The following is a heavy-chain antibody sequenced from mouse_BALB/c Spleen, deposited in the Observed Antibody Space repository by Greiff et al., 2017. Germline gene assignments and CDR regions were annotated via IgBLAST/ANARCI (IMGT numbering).Heavy chain of an antibody. CDR3: ARDGNYVYAMDY. Sequence: EVKVEESGPGLVKPSQSLSLTCSVTGYSITSGYYWNWIRQFPGNKLEWMGYISYDGSNNYNPSLKNRISITRDTSKNQFFLKLNSVTTEDTATYYCARDGNYVYAMDYWGQGTSVTVSS. V-gene: IGHV3-6*02. J-gene: IGHJ4*01. D-gene: IGHD2-1*01. CDR2: ISYDGSN. CDR1: GYSITSGYY.